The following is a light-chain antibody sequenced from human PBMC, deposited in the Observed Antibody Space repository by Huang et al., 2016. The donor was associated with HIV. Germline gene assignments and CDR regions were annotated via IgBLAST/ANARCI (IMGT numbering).Light chain of an antibody. CDR2: DTS. J-gene: IGKJ4*01. V-gene: IGKV3-11*01. Sequence: EIVLTQSPATLSLSPGESAALFCRASHSLGGNLTWYKQRPGQAPRLLIYDTSNRATGIPARFTGSGSGTDYTLTIISLEPEDFVVYYCQQRSDWPLTFGGGTKVDIK. CDR3: QQRSDWPLT. CDR1: HSLGGN.